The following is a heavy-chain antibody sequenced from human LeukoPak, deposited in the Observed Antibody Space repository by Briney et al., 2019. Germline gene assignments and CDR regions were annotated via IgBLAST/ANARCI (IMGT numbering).Heavy chain of an antibody. V-gene: IGHV1-24*01. CDR1: GYTLNELS. Sequence: GASVKVSCKVSGYTLNELSMHWVRQAPGQGLEWMGGFDPEDGETIYAQKFQGRVTMTEDTSTDTAYMELSSLRSEDTAVYYCATDPLAVAGTKWGQGTLVTVSS. CDR2: FDPEDGET. CDR3: ATDPLAVAGTK. D-gene: IGHD6-19*01. J-gene: IGHJ4*02.